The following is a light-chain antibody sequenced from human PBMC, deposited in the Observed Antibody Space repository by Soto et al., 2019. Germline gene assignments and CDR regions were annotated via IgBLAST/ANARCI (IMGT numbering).Light chain of an antibody. CDR2: NAS. Sequence: IVMTQSPATLSVSPGERATLSCRASQSVNNNLAWYQQKPGQAPRLLIFNASTRATGIPARFSGSGSGTDFTLTISSLQSEDFAVFCWQQYNNWPWTFGQGTKVEI. CDR3: QQYNNWPWT. CDR1: QSVNNN. J-gene: IGKJ1*01. V-gene: IGKV3-15*01.